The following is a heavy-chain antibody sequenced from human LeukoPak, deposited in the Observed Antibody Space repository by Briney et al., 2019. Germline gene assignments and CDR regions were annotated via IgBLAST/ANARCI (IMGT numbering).Heavy chain of an antibody. CDR1: RFTFSDYY. Sequence: GGSLRLSCAASRFTFSDYYMSWIRQAPGKGLEWVSYISSSSSYTNYADSVKGRFTISRDNAKNSLYLQMNSLRAEDTAVYYCARDVGETGTTAWFDPWGQGTLVTVSS. CDR2: ISSSSSYT. V-gene: IGHV3-11*06. CDR3: ARDVGETGTTAWFDP. D-gene: IGHD1-1*01. J-gene: IGHJ5*02.